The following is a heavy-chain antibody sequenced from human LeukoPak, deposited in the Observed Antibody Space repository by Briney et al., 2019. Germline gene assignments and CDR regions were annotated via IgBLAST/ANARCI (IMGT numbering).Heavy chain of an antibody. CDR2: SSSRDRTI. D-gene: IGHD6-19*01. V-gene: IGHV3-11*01. CDR3: AREAVAGTFDY. Sequence: GGSLRLSCGVAGFALSDYYMTWIRQAPGKGLEWVSDSSSRDRTINFADSVRGRFTVSWDNAKNSLYLQMSSLRADDTAVYYCAREAVAGTFDYWGQGVLVTVSS. J-gene: IGHJ4*02. CDR1: GFALSDYY.